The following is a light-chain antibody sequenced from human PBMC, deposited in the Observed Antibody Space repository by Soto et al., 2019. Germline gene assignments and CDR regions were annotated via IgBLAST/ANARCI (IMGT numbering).Light chain of an antibody. CDR2: GAS. CDR1: HSVSAS. V-gene: IGKV3-15*01. CDR3: QHSNAWTWT. J-gene: IGKJ1*01. Sequence: VMTQSPATLSVSPGERATLSCRASHSVSASLAWYQQKPGQAPRLLISGASTRAAGIPARFSGSVSGTDGTITITSLQQEDGAVYYCQHSNAWTWTFGQGTKVDIK.